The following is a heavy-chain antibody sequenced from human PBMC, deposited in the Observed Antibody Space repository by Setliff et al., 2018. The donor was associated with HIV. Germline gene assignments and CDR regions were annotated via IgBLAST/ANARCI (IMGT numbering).Heavy chain of an antibody. V-gene: IGHV4-34*01. D-gene: IGHD6-19*01. CDR1: GGSFSDYY. Sequence: SETLSLTCAVYGGSFSDYYWTWIRQSPGKGLEWIGEINHRGSTNYNPSLKSRVTVSVDTSKNQFSLKLGSVTAADTAMYYCARDGGSSGWYFVLGYSDYWGPGTLVTVSS. J-gene: IGHJ4*02. CDR3: ARDGGSSGWYFVLGYSDY. CDR2: INHRGST.